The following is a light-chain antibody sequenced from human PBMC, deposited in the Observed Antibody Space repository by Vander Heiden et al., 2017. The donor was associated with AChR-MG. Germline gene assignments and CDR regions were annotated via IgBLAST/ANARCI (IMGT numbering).Light chain of an antibody. CDR1: SSNIGSNY. CDR3: AAWDDSLSGHVV. Sequence: QSVLTQPPSASGTPGQRVTISCSGSSSNIGSNYVYWYQQLPGTAPKLLIYRNNKRHSGVPDRFSGSKSGTSASLAISGLRSEDEADYYCAAWDDSLSGHVVFGGGTKLTVL. CDR2: RNN. V-gene: IGLV1-47*01. J-gene: IGLJ2*01.